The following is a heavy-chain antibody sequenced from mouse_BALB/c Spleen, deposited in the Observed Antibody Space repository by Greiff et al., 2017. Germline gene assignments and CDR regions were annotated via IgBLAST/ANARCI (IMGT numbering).Heavy chain of an antibody. CDR2: ISDGGSYT. J-gene: IGHJ3*01. Sequence: DVMLVESGGGLVKPGGSLNLSCAASGFTFSDYYMYWVRQTPEKRLEWVATISDGGSYTYYPDSVKGRFTISRDKAKNNLYLQMSSLKSEDTAMYDCAREGGTTDWGQGTLVTVSA. V-gene: IGHV5-4*02. CDR1: GFTFSDYY. D-gene: IGHD4-1*01. CDR3: AREGGTTD.